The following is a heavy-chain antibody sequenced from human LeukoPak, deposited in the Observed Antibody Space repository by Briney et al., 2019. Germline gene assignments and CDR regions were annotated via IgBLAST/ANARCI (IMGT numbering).Heavy chain of an antibody. CDR3: AREGYSSSWYREYYYYYYMDV. CDR1: GFTFSDYY. Sequence: GGSLRLSCAASGFTFSDYYMSWIRQAPGKGLEWVSYISSSGSTIYYADSVKGRFTISRDNAKNSLYLQMNSLRAEDTAVYYCAREGYSSSWYREYYYYYYMDVWGKGTTVTVSS. CDR2: ISSSGSTI. J-gene: IGHJ6*03. D-gene: IGHD6-13*01. V-gene: IGHV3-11*04.